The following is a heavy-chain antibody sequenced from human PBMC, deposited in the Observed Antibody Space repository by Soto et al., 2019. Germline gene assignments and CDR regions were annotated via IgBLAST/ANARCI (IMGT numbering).Heavy chain of an antibody. D-gene: IGHD2-2*01. CDR3: AKDQDIVVVPAASDV. CDR1: GFTFISYA. Sequence: PGWSLRLSCAASGFTFISYAMSWVRQAPGKGLEWVSAISGSGGSTYYADSVKGRFTISRDNSKNTMYLQMNRLRAEDTAVYYCAKDQDIVVVPAASDVWGQWTTVTVSS. V-gene: IGHV3-23*01. J-gene: IGHJ6*02. CDR2: ISGSGGST.